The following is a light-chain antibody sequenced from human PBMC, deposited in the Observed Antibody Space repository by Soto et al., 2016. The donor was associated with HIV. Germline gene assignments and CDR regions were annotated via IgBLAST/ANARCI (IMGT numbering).Light chain of an antibody. J-gene: IGKJ2*01. CDR3: QQSYSTHT. CDR2: AAS. V-gene: IGKV1-39*01. Sequence: DIQMTQSPSSLSASIGDRVIITCRASQSISSYLNWYQRKPGKAPKLLIYAASNLQSGVPSRFSGSGSGTDFTLTISSLQPEDFATYYCQQSYSTHTFGQGTKLEIK. CDR1: QSISSY.